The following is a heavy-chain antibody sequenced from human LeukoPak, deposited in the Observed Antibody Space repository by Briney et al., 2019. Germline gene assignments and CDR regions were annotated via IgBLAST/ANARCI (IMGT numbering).Heavy chain of an antibody. V-gene: IGHV3-30*04. D-gene: IGHD2-2*01. Sequence: GGSLRLSCAASGFTFSSYAMHWVRQAPGKGLEWVAVISDDGSNKYYVDSVKGRFTFSRDNSKNTLYLQMNSLRAEDTAVYYCARVRYQLRNYYFDYWGQGTLVTVSS. J-gene: IGHJ4*02. CDR3: ARVRYQLRNYYFDY. CDR1: GFTFSSYA. CDR2: ISDDGSNK.